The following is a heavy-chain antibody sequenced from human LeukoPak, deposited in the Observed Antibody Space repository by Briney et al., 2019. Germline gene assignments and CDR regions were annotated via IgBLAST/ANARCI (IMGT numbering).Heavy chain of an antibody. CDR2: INGDGSNT. Sequence: GGSLRLSCEASGFTFRSYWMHWVRQTPGKGLVWVSRINGDGSNTTYADSVKGRFTTSRDTAKNTLYLQMISLRADDTAVYYCARGSGSYSSDAFDIWGQGTMVTVSS. CDR1: GFTFRSYW. CDR3: ARGSGSYSSDAFDI. V-gene: IGHV3-74*01. D-gene: IGHD3-10*01. J-gene: IGHJ3*02.